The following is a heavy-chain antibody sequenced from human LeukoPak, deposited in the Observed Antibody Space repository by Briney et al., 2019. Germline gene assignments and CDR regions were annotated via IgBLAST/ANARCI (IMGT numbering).Heavy chain of an antibody. CDR1: GASISTSRLY. V-gene: IGHV4-39*07. J-gene: IGHJ4*02. CDR3: VRVRGRDGYFDT. CDR2: VDYTGET. D-gene: IGHD5-24*01. Sequence: SETLSLTCSVSGASISTSRLYGGWIRQPPGKDLEWIASVDYTGETYYNPSLMGRVSISVDTSKNQFFLRLTTVSAADTAVYYCVRVRGRDGYFDTWGRGTLVTVSS.